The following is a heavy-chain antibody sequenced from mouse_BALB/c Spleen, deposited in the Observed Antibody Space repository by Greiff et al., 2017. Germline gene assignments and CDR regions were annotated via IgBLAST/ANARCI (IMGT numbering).Heavy chain of an antibody. CDR3: ARVDYLYAMDY. Sequence: EVKLVESGGGLVQPGGSRKLSCAASGFTFSDYGMAWVRQAPGKGPEWVAFISNLAYSIYYADTVTGRFTISRENAKNTLYLEMSSLRSEDTAMYYCARVDYLYAMDYWGQGTSVTVSS. V-gene: IGHV5-15*02. D-gene: IGHD2-4*01. CDR2: ISNLAYSI. J-gene: IGHJ4*01. CDR1: GFTFSDYG.